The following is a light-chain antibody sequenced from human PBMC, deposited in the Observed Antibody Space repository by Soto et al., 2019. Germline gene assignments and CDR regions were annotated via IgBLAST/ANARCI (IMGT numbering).Light chain of an antibody. V-gene: IGKV2D-29*01. CDR1: QTLLHSNGKSS. Sequence: VMTQTPLSLSVTPGQSAYISCRSSQTLLHSNGKSSLYWYLQKAGQAPQLLIYEVSKRFSGVPARFSGSGAGTDFTLKISRVEAEDFGVYYCLQSLQFPLTFGGGTKVEIK. J-gene: IGKJ4*01. CDR3: LQSLQFPLT. CDR2: EVS.